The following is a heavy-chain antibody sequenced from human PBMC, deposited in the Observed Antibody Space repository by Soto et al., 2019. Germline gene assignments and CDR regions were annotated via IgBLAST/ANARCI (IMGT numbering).Heavy chain of an antibody. Sequence: SGPTLVNPTHTLTLTCIFSGFSLRTSGVGVGWIRQPPGKALEWLGFIYWNDDKRYSPSLKSRLTITKDTSKNQVVLTMTNMDPVDTATYYCAKSGSSGWYGWFDPWGQGTLVTVSS. CDR1: GFSLRTSGVG. V-gene: IGHV2-5*01. J-gene: IGHJ5*02. CDR2: IYWNDDK. D-gene: IGHD6-19*01. CDR3: AKSGSSGWYGWFDP.